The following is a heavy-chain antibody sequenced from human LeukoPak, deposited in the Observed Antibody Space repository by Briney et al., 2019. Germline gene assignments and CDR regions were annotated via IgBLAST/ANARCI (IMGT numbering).Heavy chain of an antibody. J-gene: IGHJ4*02. CDR1: GFTFSSYA. Sequence: GGSLRLSCAASGFTFSSYAMHWVRQAPGKGLEWVAVISYDGSNKYYADSVKGRFTISRDNSKNTLYLQMNSLRAEDTAVYYCARSDLGEAFDYWGQGTLVTVPS. V-gene: IGHV3-30*04. CDR3: ARSDLGEAFDY. D-gene: IGHD3-10*01. CDR2: ISYDGSNK.